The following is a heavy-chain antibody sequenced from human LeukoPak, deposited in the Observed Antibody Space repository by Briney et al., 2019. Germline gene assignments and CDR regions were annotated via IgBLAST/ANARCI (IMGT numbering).Heavy chain of an antibody. CDR1: GYSISSGYY. J-gene: IGHJ5*02. CDR2: SYHSGST. D-gene: IGHD1-26*01. V-gene: IGHV4-38-2*02. Sequence: KPSETLSLTCAVSGYSISSGYYWGWIRQPPGRGLEWIGNSYHSGSTYYNPSLKSRVTMSVDTSKSQFSLKLLSVTAADTAVYYCARDPRGIVGANHNWFDPWGQGTLVTVSS. CDR3: ARDPRGIVGANHNWFDP.